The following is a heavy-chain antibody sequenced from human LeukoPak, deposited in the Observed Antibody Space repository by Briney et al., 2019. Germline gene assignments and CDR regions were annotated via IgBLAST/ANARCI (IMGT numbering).Heavy chain of an antibody. J-gene: IGHJ3*02. D-gene: IGHD3-22*01. CDR1: GYTFTSYG. CDR3: ARQTDYYDSSELIDAFDI. Sequence: GASVKVSCKASGYTFTSYGISWVRQAPGQGLEWMGWISAYNGNTNYAQKLQGRVTMTTDTSTSTAYMELRSLRSDDTAVYYCARQTDYYDSSELIDAFDIWGQGTMVTVSS. CDR2: ISAYNGNT. V-gene: IGHV1-18*01.